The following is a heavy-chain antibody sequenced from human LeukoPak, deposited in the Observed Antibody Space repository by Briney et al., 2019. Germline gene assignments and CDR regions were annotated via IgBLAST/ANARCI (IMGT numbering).Heavy chain of an antibody. Sequence: PSETLSLTCTVSGGSIGSYYWSWIRQPPGKGLEWIGYIYYSGSTNYNPSLKSRVTISVDTSKNQFSLKLSSVTAADTAVYYCARARWFPHYFDYWGQGTLVTVSS. J-gene: IGHJ4*02. CDR1: GGSIGSYY. CDR2: IYYSGST. V-gene: IGHV4-59*01. D-gene: IGHD4-23*01. CDR3: ARARWFPHYFDY.